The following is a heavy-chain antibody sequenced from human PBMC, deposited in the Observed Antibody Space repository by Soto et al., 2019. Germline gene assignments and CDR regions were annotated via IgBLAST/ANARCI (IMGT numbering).Heavy chain of an antibody. CDR1: GGSISSGGYY. J-gene: IGHJ6*02. V-gene: IGHV4-31*03. Sequence: QVQLQESGPGLVKPSQTLSLTCTVSGGSISSGGYYWSWIRQHPGKGLEWIGYLYYSGSTYYNPSLESRVTISVDTSKNQFSLKLSSVSAADTAVYCCALQRVYYGMDVWGQGTTVTVSS. CDR3: ALQRVYYGMDV. CDR2: LYYSGST.